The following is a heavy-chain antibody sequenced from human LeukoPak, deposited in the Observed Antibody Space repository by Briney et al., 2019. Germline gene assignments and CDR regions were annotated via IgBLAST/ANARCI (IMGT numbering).Heavy chain of an antibody. J-gene: IGHJ4*02. CDR1: GYSFTTYW. D-gene: IGHD3-10*01. CDR3: ARLGTYWSNYYFEY. CDR2: IYPGDSDT. V-gene: IGHV5-51*01. Sequence: GESLKISCQGSGYSFTTYWIGWVRQMPGKGLECMGIIYPGDSDTRYSPSFQGQVTISADKSINTAYLQWSSLKASDTAMYYCARLGTYWSNYYFEYWGQGTLVAVSS.